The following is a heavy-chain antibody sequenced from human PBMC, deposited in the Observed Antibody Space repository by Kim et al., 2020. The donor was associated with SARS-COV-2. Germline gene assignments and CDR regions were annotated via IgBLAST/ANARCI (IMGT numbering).Heavy chain of an antibody. CDR1: GFIFTNAW. D-gene: IGHD2-2*01. CDR2: IKTKSNGETT. V-gene: IGHV3-15*01. J-gene: IGHJ4*02. CDR3: TVRAYYSSITHCPNKF. Sequence: GGSLRLSCATSGFIFTNAWMSWVRQVPGKGLEWVGRIKTKSNGETTDYAAPVKDRFTISRDDSKNTVFLQMNSLKTEDTAVYFCTVRAYYSSITHCPNKFWGKGTLVTVSS.